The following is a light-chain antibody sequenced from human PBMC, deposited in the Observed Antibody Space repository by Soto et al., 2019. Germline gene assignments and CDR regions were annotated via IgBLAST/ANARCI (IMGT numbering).Light chain of an antibody. Sequence: DIQMTQSPSTLSASVGDRVTITCRASQSISNWLAWYQQKPGKAPKLLIYGASSLESGVPSRFSGSGYGTEFTLHMRRLQPDDFAAYFCQQYNSYSLFFCQGTKMEIK. CDR1: QSISNW. CDR3: QQYNSYSLF. CDR2: GAS. J-gene: IGKJ2*01. V-gene: IGKV1-5*01.